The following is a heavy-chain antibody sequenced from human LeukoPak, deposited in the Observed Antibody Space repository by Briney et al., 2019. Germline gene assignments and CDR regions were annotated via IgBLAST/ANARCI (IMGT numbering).Heavy chain of an antibody. D-gene: IGHD5-18*01. J-gene: IGHJ3*02. Sequence: PSETLSLTCTVSGGSLSRYYWSWIRQPPGKGLEWIGYIYYSGSTNYNPSLKSRVTISVDTSKNQFSLKLSSVTAADTAVYYCARRPPHTAMVKGAFDIWGQGTMVTVSS. CDR1: GGSLSRYY. CDR3: ARRPPHTAMVKGAFDI. V-gene: IGHV4-59*01. CDR2: IYYSGST.